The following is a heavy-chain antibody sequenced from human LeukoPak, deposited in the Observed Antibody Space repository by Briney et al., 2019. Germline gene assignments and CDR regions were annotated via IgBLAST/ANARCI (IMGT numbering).Heavy chain of an antibody. Sequence: ASVKVSCTASGYTFTGYYMHWVRQAPGQGLEWMGWINPNSGDTNYAQKFQGRVTMTRDTSTSTAYMELSSLRSDDTAFYYCARDTITVTTPYFDYWGQGTLVTVPS. J-gene: IGHJ4*02. V-gene: IGHV1-2*02. CDR3: ARDTITVTTPYFDY. CDR1: GYTFTGYY. D-gene: IGHD4-17*01. CDR2: INPNSGDT.